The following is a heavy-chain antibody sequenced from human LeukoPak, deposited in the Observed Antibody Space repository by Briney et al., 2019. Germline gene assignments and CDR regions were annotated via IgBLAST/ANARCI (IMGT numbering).Heavy chain of an antibody. J-gene: IGHJ5*02. D-gene: IGHD6-13*01. V-gene: IGHV3-7*03. CDR1: RFTLSNYW. CDR2: IKQEGNEK. Sequence: GGSLRLSCVASRFTLSNYWMTWVRRAPGKGLEWVANIKQEGNEKYYVDSVRGRFTISRDNAKNSLYLQMNSLRAEDTAVYYCARPGIAAGDTMGWFDPWGQGTLVTVSS. CDR3: ARPGIAAGDTMGWFDP.